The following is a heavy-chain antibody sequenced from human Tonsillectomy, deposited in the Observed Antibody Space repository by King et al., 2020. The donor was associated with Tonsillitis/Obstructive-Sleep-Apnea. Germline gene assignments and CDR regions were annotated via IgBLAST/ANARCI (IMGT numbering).Heavy chain of an antibody. V-gene: IGHV4-39*01. CDR2: IYYSGST. CDR1: GGSISSSRYY. Sequence: QLQLQESGPGLVKPSETLSLTCTVSGGSISSSRYYWGWIRQPPGKGLEWIGSIYYSGSTYYNPSLNSRVTISVDTSTNQFSLKLSSVTAADTAVYYCARRSITIFGVVTNIYDYWGQGTLVTVSS. D-gene: IGHD3-3*01. CDR3: ARRSITIFGVVTNIYDY. J-gene: IGHJ4*02.